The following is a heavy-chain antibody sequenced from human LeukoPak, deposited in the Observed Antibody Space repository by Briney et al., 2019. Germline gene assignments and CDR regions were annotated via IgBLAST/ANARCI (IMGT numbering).Heavy chain of an antibody. Sequence: PGGSLRLSCAASGFTFSSYEMHWVRQAPGKGLEWVSYISFSGSTIYYADSVKGRFTISRDNAKNSLYLQMNSLRAEDTAVYYCARDLGQYYDTSDNWFDPWGQGTLVTVSS. CDR3: ARDLGQYYDTSDNWFDP. J-gene: IGHJ5*02. V-gene: IGHV3-48*03. D-gene: IGHD3-22*01. CDR2: ISFSGSTI. CDR1: GFTFSSYE.